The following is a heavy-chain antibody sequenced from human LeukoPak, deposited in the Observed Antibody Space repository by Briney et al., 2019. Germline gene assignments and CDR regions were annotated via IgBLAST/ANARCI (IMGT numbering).Heavy chain of an antibody. CDR3: AREVTATTFYYYYGMDV. Sequence: GASVKVSCKVSGYTLTELSMHWVRQAPGKGLEWMGGFDPEDGETSYAQKFQGRVTMTRDTSTSTVYMELSSLRSEDTAVYYCAREVTATTFYYYYGMDVWGQGTTVTVSS. V-gene: IGHV1-24*01. J-gene: IGHJ6*02. CDR1: GYTLTELS. CDR2: FDPEDGET. D-gene: IGHD2-21*02.